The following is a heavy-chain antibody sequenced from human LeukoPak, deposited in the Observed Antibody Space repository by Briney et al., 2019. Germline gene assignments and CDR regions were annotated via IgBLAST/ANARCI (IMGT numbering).Heavy chain of an antibody. D-gene: IGHD6-19*01. CDR1: GGSISSYY. Sequence: PSETLFLTCTVSGGSISSYYWSWIRQPPGKGLEWIGYIYYSGSTNYNPSLKSRVTISVDTSKNQFSLKLSSVTAADTAVYYCARADSSSNWFDPWGQGTLVTVSS. J-gene: IGHJ5*02. CDR3: ARADSSSNWFDP. V-gene: IGHV4-59*01. CDR2: IYYSGST.